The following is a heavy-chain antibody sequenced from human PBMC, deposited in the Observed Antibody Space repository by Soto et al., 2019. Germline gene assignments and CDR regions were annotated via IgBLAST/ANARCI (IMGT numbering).Heavy chain of an antibody. CDR2: IIPILGIA. D-gene: IGHD6-13*01. Sequence: QVQLVQSGAEVKKPGSSVKVSCKASGGTFSSYTISWVRQAPGKGLEWLGRIIPILGIANYAQKFQGRVTITADKSTSTAYMELSRLRAEDTAVYYCVAGYSSSWAYLDGMDVWGQGTTVTVSS. CDR3: VAGYSSSWAYLDGMDV. CDR1: GGTFSSYT. J-gene: IGHJ6*02. V-gene: IGHV1-69*02.